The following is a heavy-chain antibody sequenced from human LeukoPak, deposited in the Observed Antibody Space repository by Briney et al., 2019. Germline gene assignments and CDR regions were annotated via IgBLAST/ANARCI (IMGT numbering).Heavy chain of an antibody. CDR2: SYTDGSRT. D-gene: IGHD3-10*01. CDR1: GFALTGHW. J-gene: IGHJ4*02. CDR3: TRDSYLSFDQ. Sequence: GGSLGLSCAASGFALTGHWMHWIRQAPGKGLVWVSISYTDGSRTDYADSVKGRFTVSRDNAKNTLYLEMNSLGAEDTAVYYCTRDSYLSFDQWGQGTLVTVSS. V-gene: IGHV3-74*01.